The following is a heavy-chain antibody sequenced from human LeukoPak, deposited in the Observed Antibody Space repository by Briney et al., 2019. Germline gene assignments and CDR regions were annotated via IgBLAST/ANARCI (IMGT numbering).Heavy chain of an antibody. J-gene: IGHJ4*02. CDR1: GGSISSGSYY. V-gene: IGHV4-61*01. CDR3: AREPTYCSGGSCYFDY. CDR2: IYYSGST. D-gene: IGHD2-15*01. Sequence: SQTLSLTCTVSGGSISSGSYYWSWIRQPPGKGLEWIGYIYYSGSTNYNPSLKSRVTISVDTSKNQFSLKLSSVTAADTAVYYCAREPTYCSGGSCYFDYWGQGTLVTVSS.